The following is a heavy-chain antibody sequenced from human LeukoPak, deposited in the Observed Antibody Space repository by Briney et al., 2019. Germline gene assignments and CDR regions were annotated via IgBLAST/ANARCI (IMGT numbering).Heavy chain of an antibody. D-gene: IGHD3-9*01. CDR2: IYPGDSDT. CDR3: ARTYYDILTGLIGAFDI. Sequence: GESLKISCKGSGYSFTSYWIGWVRQMPGKGLEWMGIIYPGDSDTRYSPSFQGQVTISADKSISTAYLQWSSLKASDTAMYYCARTYYDILTGLIGAFDIWGQGTMVTVS. J-gene: IGHJ3*02. CDR1: GYSFTSYW. V-gene: IGHV5-51*01.